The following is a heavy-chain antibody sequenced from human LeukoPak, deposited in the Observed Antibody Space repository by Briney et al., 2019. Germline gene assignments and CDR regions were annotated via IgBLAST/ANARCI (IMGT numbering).Heavy chain of an antibody. D-gene: IGHD6-19*01. J-gene: IGHJ4*02. Sequence: GGSLRLSCAASGFTFSSYWMHWVRQAPGKGLVWVSRINSDGSSTSYADSVKGRFTISRDNAKNTLYLQMNSLRAEDTAVYYCAKDQLFIAVAGVFDYWGQGTLVTVSS. CDR1: GFTFSSYW. CDR2: INSDGSST. CDR3: AKDQLFIAVAGVFDY. V-gene: IGHV3-74*01.